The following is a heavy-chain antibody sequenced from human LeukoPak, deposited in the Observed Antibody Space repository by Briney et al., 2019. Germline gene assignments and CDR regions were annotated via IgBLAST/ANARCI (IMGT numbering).Heavy chain of an antibody. CDR2: ISYDGSNK. D-gene: IGHD3-16*02. CDR3: AKDAAALFDY. CDR1: GFTFSSYA. Sequence: GGSLRLSCAASGFTFSSYAMHWVRQAPGKGLEWVAVISYDGSNKYYADSVKGRFTISRDNSKNTLYLQMNSLRAEDTAVYYCAKDAAALFDYWGQGTLVTVSS. J-gene: IGHJ4*02. V-gene: IGHV3-30-3*01.